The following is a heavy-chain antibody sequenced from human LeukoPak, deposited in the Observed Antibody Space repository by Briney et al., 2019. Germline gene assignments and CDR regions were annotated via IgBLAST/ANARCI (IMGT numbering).Heavy chain of an antibody. D-gene: IGHD6-13*01. V-gene: IGHV1-69*04. CDR1: GGTFSSYT. CDR2: IIPILGIA. J-gene: IGHJ5*02. Sequence: ASVKVSCKASGGTFSSYTISWVRQAPGQGLEWMVRIIPILGIANYAQKFQGRVTITADKSTSIAYMELSSLRSEDTAVYYCAREGSSSWYWFDPWGQGTLVTVSS. CDR3: AREGSSSWYWFDP.